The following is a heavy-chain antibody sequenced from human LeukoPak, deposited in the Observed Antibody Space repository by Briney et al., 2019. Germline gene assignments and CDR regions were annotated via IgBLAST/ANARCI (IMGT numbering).Heavy chain of an antibody. J-gene: IGHJ5*02. CDR3: APSTFSRFGETYNWFDP. CDR1: GYTLTELS. CDR2: FDPEDGET. Sequence: ASVKVSCKVSGYTLTELSMHWVRQAPGKGLEWLGGFDPEDGETIYAQKFLGRVTITEDTSTDTAYMQLSSLRSEATAVYYCAPSTFSRFGETYNWFDPWGQGTLVTVSS. V-gene: IGHV1-24*01. D-gene: IGHD3-10*01.